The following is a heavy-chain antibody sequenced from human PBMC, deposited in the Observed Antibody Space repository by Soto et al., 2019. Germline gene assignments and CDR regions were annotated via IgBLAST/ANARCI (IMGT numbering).Heavy chain of an antibody. J-gene: IGHJ1*01. V-gene: IGHV1-2*02. D-gene: IGHD3-9*01. CDR3: ATRDYDILTGYLHI. CDR1: EHTSTIYY. CDR2: INADSGDT. Sequence: QAHLVQSGAEVRQPGASVKVSCQALEHTSTIYYIHWVRQARGQGLEWMGWINADSGDTTYAEDFRGSVTFARDTSTSTFHLELSRLRLDDTAMYFCATRDYDILTGYLHIWGQGTLITVSS.